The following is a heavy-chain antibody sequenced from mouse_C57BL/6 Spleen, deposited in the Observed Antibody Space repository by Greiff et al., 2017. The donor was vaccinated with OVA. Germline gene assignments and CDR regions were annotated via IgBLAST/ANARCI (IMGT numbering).Heavy chain of an antibody. D-gene: IGHD3-2*02. CDR1: GFTFSNYW. CDR2: IRLKSDNYAT. J-gene: IGHJ4*01. V-gene: IGHV6-3*01. CDR3: TGGAQATDYAMDY. Sequence: EVKVEESGGGLVQPGGSMKLSCVASGFTFSNYWMNWVRQSPEKGLEWVAQIRLKSDNYATHYAESVKGRFTISRDDSKSSVYLQMNNLRAEDTGIYYCTGGAQATDYAMDYWGQGTSVTVSS.